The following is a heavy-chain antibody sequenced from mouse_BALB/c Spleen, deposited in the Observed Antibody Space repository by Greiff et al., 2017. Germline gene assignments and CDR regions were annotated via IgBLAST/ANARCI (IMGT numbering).Heavy chain of an antibody. CDR2: INPDSSTI. V-gene: IGHV4-1*02. Sequence: EVHLVESGGGLVQPGGSLKLSCAASGFDFSRYWMSWVRQAPGKGLEWIGEINPDSSTINYTPSLKDKFIISRDNAKNTLYLQMSKVRSEDTALYYCARPAIYYYGSSLPYAMDYWGQGTSVTVSS. D-gene: IGHD1-1*01. J-gene: IGHJ4*01. CDR3: ARPAIYYYGSSLPYAMDY. CDR1: GFDFSRYW.